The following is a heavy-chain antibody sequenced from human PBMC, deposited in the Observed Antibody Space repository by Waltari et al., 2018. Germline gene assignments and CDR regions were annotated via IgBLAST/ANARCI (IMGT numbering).Heavy chain of an antibody. Sequence: QVQLVQSGAEVKKPGASVKVSCKASGYTFTSYGISWVRQAPGQGLEWMGWISAYNGNTNYAQKLQGRVTMTTDTSTSTAYMELRSLRSDDTAVYYCARVFVPTTVTTSYYYYYMDVWGKGTTVTVSS. CDR2: ISAYNGNT. V-gene: IGHV1-18*01. D-gene: IGHD4-17*01. CDR1: GYTFTSYG. CDR3: ARVFVPTTVTTSYYYYYMDV. J-gene: IGHJ6*03.